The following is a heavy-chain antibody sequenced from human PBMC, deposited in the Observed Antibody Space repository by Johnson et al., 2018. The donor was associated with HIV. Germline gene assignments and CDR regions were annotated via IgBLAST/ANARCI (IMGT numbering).Heavy chain of an antibody. CDR1: GFTFSSYA. CDR2: ISYDGRNK. CDR3: ARGALQRGSWYGRDAFDI. Sequence: QVQLVESGGGVVQPGRSLRLSCAASGFTFSSYAMHWVRQAPGKGLEWVAVISYDGRNKYYADSVKGRFTISRDNSKNTLYLQMNSLRAEDPDVCYCARGALQRGSWYGRDAFDIWGQGTMVTVSS. J-gene: IGHJ3*02. V-gene: IGHV3-30*04. D-gene: IGHD6-13*01.